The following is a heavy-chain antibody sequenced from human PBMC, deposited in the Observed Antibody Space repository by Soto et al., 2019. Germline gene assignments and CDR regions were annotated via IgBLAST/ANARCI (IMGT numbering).Heavy chain of an antibody. CDR1: GGTFSTSA. J-gene: IGHJ5*02. CDR3: ARNPYSSSWYNWFDP. CDR2: IMPVFATP. V-gene: IGHV1-69*13. Sequence: SVKVSCKASGGTFSTSAISWVRQAPGQGLEWVGGIMPVFATPDYAQNFQGRVTITADESTSTAYMELSSLRSEDTAVYYCARNPYSSSWYNWFDPWGQGTLVPVSS. D-gene: IGHD6-13*01.